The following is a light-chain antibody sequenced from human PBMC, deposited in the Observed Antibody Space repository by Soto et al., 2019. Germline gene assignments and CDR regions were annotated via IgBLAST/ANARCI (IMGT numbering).Light chain of an antibody. Sequence: QSALTQPPSASGSPGQSVTISCTGTSSDVGGYNYVSWYQQHPGKAPKLMISEVSRRPSGVPDRISGTKSGNTASLAASGHKAEDEADYYCSSFAGNNNLVFGGGTKLTV. CDR3: SSFAGNNNLV. CDR1: SSDVGGYNY. J-gene: IGLJ2*01. CDR2: EVS. V-gene: IGLV2-8*01.